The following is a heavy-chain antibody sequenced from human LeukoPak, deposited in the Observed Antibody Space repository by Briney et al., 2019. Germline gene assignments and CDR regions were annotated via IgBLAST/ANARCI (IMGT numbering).Heavy chain of an antibody. V-gene: IGHV3-53*04. D-gene: IGHD5-12*01. CDR2: IHSGGST. Sequence: GGSLRLSCAASGFTFSSYAMHWVRQAPGKGLEWVSVIHSGGSTLYADSVKGRFTISRHNSKNTLYLQVNSLRAEDTAVYFCARGGSSGNDYSSFDIWGQGTMVTVSS. CDR1: GFTFSSYA. CDR3: ARGGSSGNDYSSFDI. J-gene: IGHJ3*02.